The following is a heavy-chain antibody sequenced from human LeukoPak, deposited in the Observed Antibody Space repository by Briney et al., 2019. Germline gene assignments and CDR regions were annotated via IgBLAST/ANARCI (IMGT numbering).Heavy chain of an antibody. CDR2: ISAYNGNT. Sequence: ASVKVSCKASGGTFSSYAISWVRQAPGQGLEWMGWISAYNGNTNYAQKLQGRVTMTTDTSTSTAYMELRSLRSDDTAVYYCARIDDGYNYYFDYWGQGTLVTVSS. CDR1: GGTFSSYA. J-gene: IGHJ4*02. CDR3: ARIDDGYNYYFDY. V-gene: IGHV1-18*01. D-gene: IGHD5-24*01.